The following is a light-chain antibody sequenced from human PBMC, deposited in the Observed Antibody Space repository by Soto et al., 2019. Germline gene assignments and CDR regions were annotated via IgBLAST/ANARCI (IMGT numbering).Light chain of an antibody. CDR3: QQYEYLPYT. Sequence: DIQMTQSPSSLSASVGDRVTITCQASQDNIDYLSWYQQRPGKAPKLLIYDTSKLQTGVPSRFSGSGSGTDFSLTIRGLQPEDIATYFCQQYEYLPYTFGQGTKLEIK. J-gene: IGKJ2*01. V-gene: IGKV1-33*01. CDR2: DTS. CDR1: QDNIDY.